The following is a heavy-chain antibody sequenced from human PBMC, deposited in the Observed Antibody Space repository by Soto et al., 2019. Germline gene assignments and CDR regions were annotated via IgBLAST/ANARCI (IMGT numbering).Heavy chain of an antibody. CDR3: ARGSYNWNDFPLDY. CDR2: ISDDGSNK. CDR1: GFTFSGYA. D-gene: IGHD1-1*01. J-gene: IGHJ4*02. V-gene: IGHV3-30-3*01. Sequence: GGSLRLSCAASGFTFSGYAMHWVRQAPGKGLEWVAVISDDGSNKYYADSVKGRFIISRDNSKNTLYLQMNSLRVEDTAVYYCARGSYNWNDFPLDYWGQGT.